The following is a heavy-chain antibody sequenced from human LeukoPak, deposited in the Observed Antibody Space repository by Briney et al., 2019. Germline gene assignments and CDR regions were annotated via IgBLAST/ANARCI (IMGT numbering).Heavy chain of an antibody. CDR3: AREVPNFYYGMDV. CDR2: IKQDGSEK. V-gene: IGHV3-7*01. D-gene: IGHD1-1*01. J-gene: IGHJ6*02. Sequence: PGGSLRLSCAASGFTFSSYWMSWVRQAPGKGLEWVANIKQDGSEKYYVGSVKGRFTISRDNAKNSLYLQMNSLRAEDTAVYYCAREVPNFYYGMDVWGQGTTVTVSS. CDR1: GFTFSSYW.